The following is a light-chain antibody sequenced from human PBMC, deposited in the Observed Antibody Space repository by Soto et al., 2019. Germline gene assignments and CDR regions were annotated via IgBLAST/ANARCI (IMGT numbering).Light chain of an antibody. CDR3: SSYTSSSTLV. V-gene: IGLV2-14*01. CDR1: SSDVGGYNY. CDR2: EVS. Sequence: QSALTQPASVSGSPGQSITISCTGPSSDVGGYNYVSWYQQHPGKAPKLMLYEVSNRPSGVSNRFSGSKSGNTASLTISGLQAEDEADYYCSSYTSSSTLVFGGGTKVTVL. J-gene: IGLJ2*01.